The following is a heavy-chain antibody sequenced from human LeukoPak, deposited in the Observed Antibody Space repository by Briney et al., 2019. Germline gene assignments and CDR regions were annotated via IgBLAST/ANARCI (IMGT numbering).Heavy chain of an antibody. J-gene: IGHJ6*03. D-gene: IGHD1-7*01. V-gene: IGHV3-30*03. CDR1: GFTFSSYG. CDR3: ATRGTSDFYYYMDV. Sequence: PGGSLRLSCAASGFTFSSYGMHWVRQAPGKGLEWVAVISYDGSNKYYADSVKGRFTISRDNAKNSLYLQMNSLRAEDTAVYYCATRGTSDFYYYMDVWGKGTTVTISS. CDR2: ISYDGSNK.